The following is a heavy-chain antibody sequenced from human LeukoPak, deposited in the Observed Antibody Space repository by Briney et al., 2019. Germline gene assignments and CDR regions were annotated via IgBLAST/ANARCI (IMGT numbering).Heavy chain of an antibody. CDR2: IYSGVST. V-gene: IGHV3-53*01. Sequence: GGSLRLSCAASGFTVSSNYMSWVRQAPGGGLEWVSFIYSGVSTYYADSVKGRFTISRDNSKNTLYLQMNSLRAEDTAVYYCARGGIAADFYGMDVWGQGTTVTVSS. J-gene: IGHJ6*02. CDR3: ARGGIAADFYGMDV. CDR1: GFTVSSNY. D-gene: IGHD6-13*01.